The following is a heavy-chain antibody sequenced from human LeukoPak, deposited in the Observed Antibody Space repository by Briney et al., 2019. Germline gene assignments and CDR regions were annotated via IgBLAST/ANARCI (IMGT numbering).Heavy chain of an antibody. V-gene: IGHV3-7*01. CDR1: GFTFSSYW. J-gene: IGHJ5*02. CDR3: ASESDIVARNWFDP. CDR2: IKQDGSEK. Sequence: PGGSLRLTCAAPGFTFSSYWMSWVRQAPGKGLEWVANIKQDGSEKYYVDSVKGRFTISRDNAKNSLYLQMNSLRAEDTAVYYCASESDIVARNWFDPWGQGTLVTVSS. D-gene: IGHD5-12*01.